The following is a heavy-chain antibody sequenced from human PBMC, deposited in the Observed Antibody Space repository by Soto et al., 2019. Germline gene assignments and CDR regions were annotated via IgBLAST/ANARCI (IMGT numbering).Heavy chain of an antibody. J-gene: IGHJ4*02. Sequence: PGGSLRLSCAASGFTFSSYAMSWVRQAPGKGLEWVSAISGSGGTTYYADSVKGRFTISRDSSKNTLYLQMNSLRAEDTAVYYCARDADYDILTGPFDYWGQGTLVTVSS. CDR1: GFTFSSYA. CDR3: ARDADYDILTGPFDY. CDR2: ISGSGGTT. D-gene: IGHD3-9*01. V-gene: IGHV3-23*01.